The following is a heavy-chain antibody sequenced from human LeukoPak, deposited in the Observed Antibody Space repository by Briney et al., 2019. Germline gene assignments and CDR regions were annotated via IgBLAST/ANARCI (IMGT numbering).Heavy chain of an antibody. CDR1: GGTFSSYA. V-gene: IGHV1-69*04. J-gene: IGHJ4*02. CDR2: IIPILGIA. Sequence: SVKVSCKASGGTFSSYAISWVRQAPGQGLEWIGRIIPILGIANYAQKFQGRVTITADKSTSTAYMELSSLRSEDTAVYYCASNYYDSSGYYYVDYWGQGTLVTVSS. D-gene: IGHD3-22*01. CDR3: ASNYYDSSGYYYVDY.